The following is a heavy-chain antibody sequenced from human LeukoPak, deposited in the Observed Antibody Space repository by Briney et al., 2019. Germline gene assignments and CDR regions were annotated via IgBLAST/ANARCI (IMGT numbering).Heavy chain of an antibody. CDR3: ARGPHTGVNYYDSSGYHY. CDR1: GGSFSGYY. Sequence: PSETLSLTCAVYGGSFSGYYWSWIRQPPGKGLEWIGEINHSGSTNYNPSLKSRVTISVDTSKNQFSLKLSSVTAADTAVYYCARGPHTGVNYYDSSGYHYWGQGTLVTVSS. V-gene: IGHV4-34*01. CDR2: INHSGST. D-gene: IGHD3-22*01. J-gene: IGHJ4*02.